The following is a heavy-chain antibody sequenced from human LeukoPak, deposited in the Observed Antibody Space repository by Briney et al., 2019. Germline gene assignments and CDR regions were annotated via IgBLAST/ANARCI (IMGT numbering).Heavy chain of an antibody. CDR1: GYSFTSYW. CDR2: IDPSDSYT. D-gene: IGHD2-15*01. Sequence: GESLKISCKGSGYSFTSYWIGWVRQMPGKGLEWMGRIDPSDSYTNYSPSFQGHVTISVDKSISTAYLQWSSLKASDTAMYYCARRLQRHFDYWGQGTLVTVSS. J-gene: IGHJ4*02. V-gene: IGHV5-10-1*01. CDR3: ARRLQRHFDY.